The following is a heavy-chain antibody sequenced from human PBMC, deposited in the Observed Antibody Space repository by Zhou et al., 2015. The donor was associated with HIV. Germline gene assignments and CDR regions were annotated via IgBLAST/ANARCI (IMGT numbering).Heavy chain of an antibody. Sequence: QVQLVQSGAEVKKPGSSVKVSCKASGGTFNKHGISWVRQAPGQGLEWMGGIVPFFGAANYAQKFQGRVTITADESTSTVYMDLSSLRSEDTAAYYCARSRGRFLEWLPPYYYGMDVWGQGTTVTVSS. J-gene: IGHJ6*02. CDR3: ARSRGRFLEWLPPYYYGMDV. CDR2: IVPFFGAA. D-gene: IGHD3-3*01. CDR1: GGTFNKHG. V-gene: IGHV1-69*01.